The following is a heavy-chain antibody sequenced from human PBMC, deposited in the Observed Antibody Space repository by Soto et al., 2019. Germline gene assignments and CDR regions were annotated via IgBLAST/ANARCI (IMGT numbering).Heavy chain of an antibody. J-gene: IGHJ1*01. CDR1: GFLLSTSGVG. V-gene: IGHV2-5*02. CDR3: AHSPEGASRVRGTGRYFQH. D-gene: IGHD3-10*01. CDR2: IYWDDDK. Sequence: QITLKESGPTRVIPTQTLTLTCTFSGFLLSTSGVGVGWIRQPPGKALEWLALIYWDDDKRYSPSLESRLTITKDTSKNQVVLTMTNMDPVDTATYFCAHSPEGASRVRGTGRYFQHWGQGTLVTVSS.